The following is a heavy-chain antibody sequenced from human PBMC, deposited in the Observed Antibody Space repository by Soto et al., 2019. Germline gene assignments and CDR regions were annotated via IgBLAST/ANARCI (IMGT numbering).Heavy chain of an antibody. J-gene: IGHJ4*02. CDR1: GVTVSSNY. CDR2: IYSGGST. V-gene: IGHV3-66*04. CDR3: ARHGYNYGGGYFAY. Sequence: EVQLVESGGGLVQPGGSLRLSCAASGVTVSSNYMSWVRQAPGKGLEWVSVIYSGGSTYYADSVKGRFTIPRDNSKNTLYLQMTSRRAEDTAVYYCARHGYNYGGGYFAYWGQGTLVTVSS. D-gene: IGHD5-18*01.